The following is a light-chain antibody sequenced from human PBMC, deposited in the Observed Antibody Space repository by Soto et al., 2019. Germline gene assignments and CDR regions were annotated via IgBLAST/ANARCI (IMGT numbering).Light chain of an antibody. J-gene: IGKJ4*01. CDR1: QSVSSN. CDR3: HQYNNWPPLT. CDR2: GAS. V-gene: IGKV3-15*01. Sequence: EIVMTQSPATLSVSPGERATLSCRASQSVSSNLAWYQQKPGQAPRLLIYGASTRATGIPARFSGSGSGTEYTLTISSRQSADFAGYYCHQYNNWPPLTFVGGTKVEIK.